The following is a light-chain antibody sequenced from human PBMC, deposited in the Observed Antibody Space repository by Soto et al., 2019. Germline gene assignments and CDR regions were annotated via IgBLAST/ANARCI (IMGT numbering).Light chain of an antibody. CDR3: QQYGSSPTT. Sequence: PGERATLSCRASQSVSSSYLAWYQQKPGQAPRLLIYGASSRATGIPDRFSGSGSGTDFTLTISRLEPEDFAVYYCQQYGSSPTTFGGGTKVEIK. J-gene: IGKJ4*01. V-gene: IGKV3-20*01. CDR2: GAS. CDR1: QSVSSSY.